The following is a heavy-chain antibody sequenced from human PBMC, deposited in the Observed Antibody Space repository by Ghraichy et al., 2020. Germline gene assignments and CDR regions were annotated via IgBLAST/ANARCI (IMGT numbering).Heavy chain of an antibody. V-gene: IGHV4-39*01. D-gene: IGHD5-18*01. CDR2: IYYSGST. CDR1: GGSISGSSSY. J-gene: IGHJ2*01. CDR3: ARQGLRPSYWYFDL. Sequence: ETLSLTCTVSGGSISGSSSYWDWIRQPPGKGLEWIGSIYYSGSTYYNPSLRSRVTISVDTSKNHFSLKLSSVTAADTAVYYCARQGLRPSYWYFDLWGPGTLVTVSS.